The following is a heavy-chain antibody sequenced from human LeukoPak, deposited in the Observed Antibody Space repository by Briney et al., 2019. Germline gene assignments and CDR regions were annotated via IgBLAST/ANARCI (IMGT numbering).Heavy chain of an antibody. CDR2: IYTSGST. CDR3: ARTAQKDIVVVPAAKGYYYMDV. Sequence: SETLSLTCTVSGGSISSGSYYWSWIRQPAGKGLEWIGRIYTSGSTNYNPSLKSRVTISVDTSKNQFSLKLSSVTAADTAVYYCARTAQKDIVVVPAAKGYYYMDVWGKGTTVTVSS. D-gene: IGHD2-2*01. CDR1: GGSISSGSYY. V-gene: IGHV4-61*02. J-gene: IGHJ6*03.